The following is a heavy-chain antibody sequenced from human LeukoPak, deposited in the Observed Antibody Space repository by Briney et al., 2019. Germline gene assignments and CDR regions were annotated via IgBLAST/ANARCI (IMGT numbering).Heavy chain of an antibody. CDR3: ARLQYCSGTSCYWFDP. CDR2: IYYSGST. D-gene: IGHD2-2*01. Sequence: SETLSLTCTVSGGSISSGDYYWSWIRQHPGKGLEWIGYIYYSGSTYYNPSLKSRVTISVDASKNQFSLRLSSVTAADTAVYYCARLQYCSGTSCYWFDPWGQGTLVTVSS. V-gene: IGHV4-30-4*08. J-gene: IGHJ5*02. CDR1: GGSISSGDYY.